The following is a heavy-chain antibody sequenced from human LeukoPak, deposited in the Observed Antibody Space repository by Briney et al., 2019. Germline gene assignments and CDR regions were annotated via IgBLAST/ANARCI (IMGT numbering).Heavy chain of an antibody. Sequence: GGSLRLSCAASGFTFSTYAMSWVRQAPGKGLEWVSSITGTSGNIYSADSVRGRFSISRDNFKNTLYLQMNSLRAEDTAVYYCARDRHCSNGVCHNSPGMDVWGQGTTVTVSS. CDR1: GFTFSTYA. CDR3: ARDRHCSNGVCHNSPGMDV. CDR2: ITGTSGNI. V-gene: IGHV3-23*01. J-gene: IGHJ6*02. D-gene: IGHD2-8*01.